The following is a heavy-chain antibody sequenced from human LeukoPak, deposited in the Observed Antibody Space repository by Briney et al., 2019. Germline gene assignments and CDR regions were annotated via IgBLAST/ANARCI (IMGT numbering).Heavy chain of an antibody. Sequence: ASVKVSYKASGYTFTSYYMHWVRQAPGQGLEWMGIINPSGGSTSYAQKFQGRVTMTRDTSTSTVYMELSSLRSEDTAVYYCARPYCSSTSCKRGGHLFYWGQGTLVTVSS. D-gene: IGHD2-2*01. J-gene: IGHJ4*02. CDR3: ARPYCSSTSCKRGGHLFY. V-gene: IGHV1-46*01. CDR1: GYTFTSYY. CDR2: INPSGGST.